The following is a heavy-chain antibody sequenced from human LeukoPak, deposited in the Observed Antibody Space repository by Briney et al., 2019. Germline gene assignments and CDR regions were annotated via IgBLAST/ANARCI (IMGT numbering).Heavy chain of an antibody. CDR1: LVTSSSDA. CDR2: ISGSGGST. CDR3: AKDRVFRAYCSGGSCPFDY. Sequence: GGSLRLSCAASLVTSSSDAMSGVREAPGKGLGWVSAISGSGGSTYYADSLKGRFTISRGNSNNTLYLQMNSLRAEDTAVYYCAKDRVFRAYCSGGSCPFDYWGQGTLVTVSS. V-gene: IGHV3-23*01. J-gene: IGHJ4*02. D-gene: IGHD2-15*01.